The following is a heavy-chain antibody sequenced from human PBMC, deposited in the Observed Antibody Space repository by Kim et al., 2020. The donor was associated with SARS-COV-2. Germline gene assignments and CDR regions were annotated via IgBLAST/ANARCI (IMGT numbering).Heavy chain of an antibody. CDR1: GFTFSSYS. D-gene: IGHD2-21*02. J-gene: IGHJ6*02. CDR3: ARDGTCGGDCYWDV. Sequence: GGSLRLSCAASGFTFSSYSMNWVRQAPGKGLEWVSSISSSSSYIYYADSVKGRFTISRDNAKNSLYLQMNSLRAEDTAVYYCARDGTCGGDCYWDVWGQGTTVTVSS. V-gene: IGHV3-21*01. CDR2: ISSSSSYI.